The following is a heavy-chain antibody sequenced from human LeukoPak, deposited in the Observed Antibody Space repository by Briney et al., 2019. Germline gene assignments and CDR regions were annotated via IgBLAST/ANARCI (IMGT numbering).Heavy chain of an antibody. CDR1: GGSVSDYY. Sequence: LSETLSLTCTIAGGSVSDYYWSWIRQPPGRGLEWIGHIYYSGSTFYNPSLKSRVTISVDTSKNQSSLKLRSVTAADTAMFYCARLYGNFQNYYDYWGQGTLVAVSS. CDR3: ARLYGNFQNYYDY. V-gene: IGHV4-59*02. J-gene: IGHJ4*02. D-gene: IGHD1-7*01. CDR2: IYYSGST.